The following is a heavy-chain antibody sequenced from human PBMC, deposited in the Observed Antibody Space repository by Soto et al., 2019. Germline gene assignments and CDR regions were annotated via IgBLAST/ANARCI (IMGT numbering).Heavy chain of an antibody. CDR3: AKDLEYYGIIYYYYYGMDV. Sequence: GGSLRLSCAASGFTFSSYAMSWVRQAPGKGLEWVSAISGSGGSTYYADSVKGRFTISRDNSKNTLYLQMNSLRAEDTAVYYCAKDLEYYGIIYYYYYGMDVWGQGTTVTVSS. D-gene: IGHD4-17*01. CDR1: GFTFSSYA. J-gene: IGHJ6*02. V-gene: IGHV3-23*01. CDR2: ISGSGGST.